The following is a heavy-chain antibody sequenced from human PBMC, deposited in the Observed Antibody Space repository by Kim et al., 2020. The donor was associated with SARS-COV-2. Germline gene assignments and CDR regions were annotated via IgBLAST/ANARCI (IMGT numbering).Heavy chain of an antibody. Sequence: SETLSLTCTVSGGSVSNGNYYWTWIRQHPGKGLEWIGYIYYSGSTYYNLSLKSRVIISIDTSKNQFSLKLTSVTAADTAVYFCARCGSTWYDFDYWGQGTLVTVSS. D-gene: IGHD6-13*01. CDR1: GGSVSNGNYY. CDR2: IYYSGST. J-gene: IGHJ4*02. V-gene: IGHV4-31*03. CDR3: ARCGSTWYDFDY.